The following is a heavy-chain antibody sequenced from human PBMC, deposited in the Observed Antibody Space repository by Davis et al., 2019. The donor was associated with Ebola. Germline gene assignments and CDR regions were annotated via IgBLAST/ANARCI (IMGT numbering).Heavy chain of an antibody. CDR3: AKGHQSGAPIDAFNV. V-gene: IGHV3-23*01. D-gene: IGHD1-26*01. Sequence: PGGSLRLSCGGSEFTFNPYAMTWVRQAPGKGLEWVSSVTGSGHSPRYADAVKGRFTISRDNSNNTLYLQMNSLRAEDTAVYYCAKGHQSGAPIDAFNVWGQGTVVTVSS. J-gene: IGHJ3*01. CDR1: EFTFNPYA. CDR2: VTGSGHSP.